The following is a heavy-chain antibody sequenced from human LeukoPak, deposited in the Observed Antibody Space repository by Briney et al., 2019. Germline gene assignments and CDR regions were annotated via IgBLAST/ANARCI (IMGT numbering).Heavy chain of an antibody. J-gene: IGHJ1*01. V-gene: IGHV1-69*05. CDR3: ARESMGDGYNLYFQH. D-gene: IGHD5-24*01. CDR1: GGTFSSYA. Sequence: ASVKVSCKASGGTFSSYAISWVRQAPGQGLEWMGGIIPIFGTANYAQKFQGRVTITTDESTSTAYMELSSLRSEDTAVYYCARESMGDGYNLYFQHWGQGTLVTVSS. CDR2: IIPIFGTA.